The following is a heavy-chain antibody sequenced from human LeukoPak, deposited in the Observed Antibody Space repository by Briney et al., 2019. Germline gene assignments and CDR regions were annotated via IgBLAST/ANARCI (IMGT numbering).Heavy chain of an antibody. V-gene: IGHV1-69*13. CDR2: IIPIFGTA. D-gene: IGHD2-2*01. Sequence: ASVKVSCKASGGTFSRYAMSWVRQAPGQGLEWMGGIIPIFGTANYAQKFQGRVTITADESTSTAYMELSSLRSEDTAVYYCARGGGDDQLPLLLDAFDIWGQGTMVTVSS. CDR1: GGTFSRYA. J-gene: IGHJ3*02. CDR3: ARGGGDDQLPLLLDAFDI.